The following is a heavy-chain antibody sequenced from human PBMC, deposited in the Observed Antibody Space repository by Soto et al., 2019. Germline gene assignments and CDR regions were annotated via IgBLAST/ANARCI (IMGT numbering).Heavy chain of an antibody. CDR3: TKAPLRDRGNYFDY. D-gene: IGHD3-10*01. V-gene: IGHV3-30*18. CDR1: GFSFSTYG. CDR2: ISNDGSNE. J-gene: IGHJ4*02. Sequence: QVQVVDSGGGVVQPGGSLRLSCVASGFSFSTYGMHWVRQAPGKGLEWVTFISNDGSNEKYADSVKGRFIIARDNSKNTVYLQMNSLRDEDTAVYYCTKAPLRDRGNYFDYCGQGTLVTVSS.